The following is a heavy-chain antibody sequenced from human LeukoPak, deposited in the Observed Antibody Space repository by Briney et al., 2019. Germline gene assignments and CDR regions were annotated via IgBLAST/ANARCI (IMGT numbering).Heavy chain of an antibody. J-gene: IGHJ3*02. V-gene: IGHV4-39*07. CDR2: IYYSGST. CDR1: GGSISSSNYY. Sequence: KPSETLSLTCSVSGGSISSSNYYWGWIRQPPGKGLEWIGCIYYSGSTYYNPSLKSRVTISVDTSKNQFSLKLSSVTAADTAVYYCARVLLEREDAFDIWGQGTMVTVSS. CDR3: ARVLLEREDAFDI. D-gene: IGHD1-20*01.